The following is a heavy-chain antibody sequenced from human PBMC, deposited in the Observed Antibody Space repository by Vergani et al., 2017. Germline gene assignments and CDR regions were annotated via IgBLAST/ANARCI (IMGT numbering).Heavy chain of an antibody. CDR3: ATDTHSGQRADR. CDR1: GGSISSGSYY. Sequence: QLQLQESGPGLVKPSQTLSLTCTVSGGSISSGSYYWNWIRQPAGKELEWIGRLYTSGSTNYNPSLKSRVTITVDTSKKQFSLTLTSVTAADTAVYYCATDTHSGQRADRWGQGILVTV. V-gene: IGHV4-61*02. D-gene: IGHD6-19*01. CDR2: LYTSGST. J-gene: IGHJ5*02.